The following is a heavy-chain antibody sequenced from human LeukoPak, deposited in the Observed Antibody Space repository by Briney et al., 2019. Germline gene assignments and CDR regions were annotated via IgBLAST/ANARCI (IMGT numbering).Heavy chain of an antibody. D-gene: IGHD1-26*01. CDR2: ISYDGSNK. J-gene: IGHJ6*02. V-gene: IGHV3-30*18. Sequence: PGRSLRLSCAASGFTFSSYGMHWVRQAPGKGLEWVAVISYDGSNKYYADSVKGRFTISRDKSKNTLYLQMNSLRAEDTAVYYCAKDKAGGSYYYYYGMDVWGQGTTVTVSS. CDR1: GFTFSSYG. CDR3: AKDKAGGSYYYYYGMDV.